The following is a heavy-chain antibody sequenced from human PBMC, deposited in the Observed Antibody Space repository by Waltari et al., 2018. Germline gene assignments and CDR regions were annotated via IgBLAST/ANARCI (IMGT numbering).Heavy chain of an antibody. CDR2: IYHSGST. CDR1: GYSISSGYY. D-gene: IGHD3-10*01. CDR3: ARGPGSYQYHLDY. V-gene: IGHV4-38-2*02. Sequence: QVQLQESGPGLVKPSETLSLTCTVSGYSISSGYYWGWIQQPPGKGLEWIGSIYHSGSTYYNPSLKSRVTISVDTSKNQFSLKLSSVTAADTAVYYCARGPGSYQYHLDYWGQGTLVTVSS. J-gene: IGHJ4*02.